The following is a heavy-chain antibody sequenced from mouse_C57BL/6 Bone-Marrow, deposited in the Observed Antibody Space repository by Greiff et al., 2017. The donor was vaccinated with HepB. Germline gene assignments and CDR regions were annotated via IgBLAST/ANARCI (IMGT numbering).Heavy chain of an antibody. CDR1: GFTFSSSA. D-gene: IGHD1-1*01. CDR3: TRDYGSSPNV. CDR2: ISSGGDYI. J-gene: IGHJ1*03. Sequence: EVQGVESGEGLVKPGGSLKLSCAASGFTFSSSAMSWVRQTPEKRLEWVAYISSGGDYIYYADTVKGRFTISRDNARNTLYLQMSSLKSEDTAMYYCTRDYGSSPNVWGTGTTVTVAS. V-gene: IGHV5-9-1*02.